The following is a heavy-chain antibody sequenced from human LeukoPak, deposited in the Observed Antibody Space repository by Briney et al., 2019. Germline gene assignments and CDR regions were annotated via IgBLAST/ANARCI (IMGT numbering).Heavy chain of an antibody. D-gene: IGHD6-6*01. V-gene: IGHV1-8*01. CDR3: ATFSSSSLGY. Sequence: ASVKVPCKASGYTFTSYDINWVRQATGQGLEWMGWINPNSGNTGYAQKFQGRITMTRNTSISAAYMELSSLRSEDTAVYYCATFSSSSLGYWGQGTLVTVSS. CDR2: INPNSGNT. CDR1: GYTFTSYD. J-gene: IGHJ4*02.